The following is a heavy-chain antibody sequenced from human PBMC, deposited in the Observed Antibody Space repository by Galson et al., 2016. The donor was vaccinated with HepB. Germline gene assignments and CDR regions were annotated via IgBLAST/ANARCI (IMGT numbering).Heavy chain of an antibody. CDR1: GYTFTTYG. J-gene: IGHJ6*02. Sequence: SVKVSCKASGYTFTTYGISWVRQAPGQGLEWMGWITTVTGNTNYAQKFQGRVTMTTDTSTSTAYMELRSLRSDDTAVYYCARARDYYFYSMDIWGQGTTVTVSS. CDR3: ARARDYYFYSMDI. V-gene: IGHV1-18*01. CDR2: ITTVTGNT.